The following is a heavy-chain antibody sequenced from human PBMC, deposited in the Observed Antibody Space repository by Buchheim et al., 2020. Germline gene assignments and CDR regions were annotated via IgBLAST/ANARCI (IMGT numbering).Heavy chain of an antibody. V-gene: IGHV4-31*03. CDR1: GGSISSGGYY. CDR2: IYNGVTT. Sequence: VQLQESGPGLVKPSQTLSLTCTVSGGSISSGGYYWNWIRHHPGKGLEWIGYIYNGVTTHYNPSPRSRLIISVDKSENQFPLKLSSVTAADTAVYYCARAGYYDSRGYLGDFDYWGQGTL. J-gene: IGHJ4*02. CDR3: ARAGYYDSRGYLGDFDY. D-gene: IGHD3-22*01.